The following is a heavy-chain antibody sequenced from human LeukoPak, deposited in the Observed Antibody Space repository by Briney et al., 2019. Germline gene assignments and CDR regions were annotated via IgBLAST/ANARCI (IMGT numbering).Heavy chain of an antibody. V-gene: IGHV1-24*01. D-gene: IGHD3-22*01. Sequence: ASVTVSCKVSGYTLTELSMHWVRQAPGKGGEWVGGFDPEDGEAIYAQKFQGRVTMTEATSTDTAYMELSSLRSEDTAVYYCATASQINSSGYYADYWGQGTLVTVSS. J-gene: IGHJ4*02. CDR3: ATASQINSSGYYADY. CDR1: GYTLTELS. CDR2: FDPEDGEA.